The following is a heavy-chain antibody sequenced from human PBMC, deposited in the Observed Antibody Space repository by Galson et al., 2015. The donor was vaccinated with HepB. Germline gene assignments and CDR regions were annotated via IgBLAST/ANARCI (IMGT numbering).Heavy chain of an antibody. CDR2: INHSGST. J-gene: IGHJ4*02. Sequence: TLSLTCAVYGGSFSGYYWSWIRQPPGKGLEWIGEINHSGSTNYNPSLKSRVTISVDTSKNQFSLKLSSVTAADTAVYYCAIGHQRLLWFGELFHWGQGTLVTVSS. D-gene: IGHD3-10*01. CDR3: AIGHQRLLWFGELFH. CDR1: GGSFSGYY. V-gene: IGHV4-34*01.